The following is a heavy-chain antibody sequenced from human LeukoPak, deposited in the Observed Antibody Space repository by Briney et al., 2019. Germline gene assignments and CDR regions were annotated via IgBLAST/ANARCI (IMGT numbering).Heavy chain of an antibody. Sequence: SETLSLTCTVSGGSISNYYWSWIRQPPGKGLEWIGYIYYSGSTNYNPSLKSRVSISVDTSKNQFSLKLSSVTAADTAVYYCARVIWNSVYYYYSMDVWGKGTTVTVSS. CDR1: GGSISNYY. V-gene: IGHV4-59*01. CDR2: IYYSGST. D-gene: IGHD1-7*01. CDR3: ARVIWNSVYYYYSMDV. J-gene: IGHJ6*03.